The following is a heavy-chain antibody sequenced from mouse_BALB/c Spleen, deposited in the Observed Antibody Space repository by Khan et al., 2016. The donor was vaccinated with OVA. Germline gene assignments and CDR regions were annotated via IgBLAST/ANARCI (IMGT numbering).Heavy chain of an antibody. J-gene: IGHJ2*01. CDR2: ISSGSSTI. Sequence: EVELVESGGGLVQPGGSRKLSCAASGFTFSRFGMHWVRQAPEKGLEWVAYISSGSSTIYYADTVKGRFTISRDNPKNPLFLQMTSLMSEDTAMYYWARDSNFDYWGQGTTLTVSS. CDR1: GFTFSRFG. CDR3: ARDSNFDY. V-gene: IGHV5-17*02.